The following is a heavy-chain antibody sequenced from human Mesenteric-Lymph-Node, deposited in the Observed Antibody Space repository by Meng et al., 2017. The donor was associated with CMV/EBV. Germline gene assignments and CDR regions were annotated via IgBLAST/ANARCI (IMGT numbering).Heavy chain of an antibody. CDR1: GYTFTGYY. Sequence: ASVKVSCKASGYTFTGYYMHWVRQAPGQGLEWMGWINPNSGGTNYAQKLQGRVTMTRDTSTSTVYMELSSLRSEDTAVYYCARDRELGTSSSFAFDIWGQGTMVTVSS. CDR2: INPNSGGT. J-gene: IGHJ3*02. D-gene: IGHD2-2*01. CDR3: ARDRELGTSSSFAFDI. V-gene: IGHV1-2*02.